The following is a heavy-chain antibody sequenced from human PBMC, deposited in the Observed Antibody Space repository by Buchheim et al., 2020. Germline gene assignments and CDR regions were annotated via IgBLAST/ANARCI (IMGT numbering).Heavy chain of an antibody. CDR1: GFTFSSYW. CDR3: ARGTGYYYDSSGYYHYWYFDL. V-gene: IGHV3-33*08. D-gene: IGHD3-22*01. Sequence: QVQLVESGGGLVQPGGSLRLSCAASGFTFSSYWMHWVRQAPGKGLEWVAVIWYDGSNKYYADSVKGRFTISRANSKNTLYLQMNSLRAEDTAVYYCARGTGYYYDSSGYYHYWYFDLWGRGTL. J-gene: IGHJ2*01. CDR2: IWYDGSNK.